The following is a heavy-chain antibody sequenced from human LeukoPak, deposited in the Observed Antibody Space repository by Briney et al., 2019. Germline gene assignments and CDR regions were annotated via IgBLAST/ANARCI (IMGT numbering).Heavy chain of an antibody. J-gene: IGHJ6*02. CDR1: GFTFSSYA. Sequence: GSLRLSCAASGFTFSSYARHWVRQAPGKGLEWVAVISYDGSNKYYADSVKGRFTISRDNSKNTLYLQMNSLRAEDTAVYYCARYSGSYPYYYYGMDVWGQGTTVTVSS. D-gene: IGHD1-26*01. CDR2: ISYDGSNK. V-gene: IGHV3-30-3*01. CDR3: ARYSGSYPYYYYGMDV.